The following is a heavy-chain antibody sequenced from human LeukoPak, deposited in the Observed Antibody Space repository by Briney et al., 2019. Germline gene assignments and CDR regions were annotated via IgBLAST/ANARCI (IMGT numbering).Heavy chain of an antibody. D-gene: IGHD3-3*01. CDR3: ARVLGTVIRFDAFDI. J-gene: IGHJ3*02. CDR2: INPSGGST. CDR1: GYTFTGYY. Sequence: ASVKVSCKASGYTFTGYYMHWVRQAPGQGLEWMGIINPSGGSTSYAQKFQGRVTMTRDTSTSTVYMELSSLRSEDTAVYYCARVLGTVIRFDAFDIWGQGTMVTVSS. V-gene: IGHV1-46*01.